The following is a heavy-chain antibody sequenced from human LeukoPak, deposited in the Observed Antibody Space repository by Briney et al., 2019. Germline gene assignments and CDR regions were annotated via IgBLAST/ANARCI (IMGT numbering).Heavy chain of an antibody. Sequence: SQTLSLTCAVSGGSISSGGYSWSWIRQPPGKGLEWIGYIYHSGSTYYNPSLKSRVTISVDRSKNQFSLKLSSVTAADTAVYYCARTSIAARRANAFDIWGQGTMVTVSS. V-gene: IGHV4-30-2*01. CDR1: GGSISSGGYS. D-gene: IGHD6-6*01. J-gene: IGHJ3*02. CDR3: ARTSIAARRANAFDI. CDR2: IYHSGST.